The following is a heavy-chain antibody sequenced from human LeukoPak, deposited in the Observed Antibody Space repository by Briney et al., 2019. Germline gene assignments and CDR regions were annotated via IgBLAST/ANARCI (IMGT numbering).Heavy chain of an antibody. CDR3: ARDLWCYYDSSGHYSGYYYGMDV. CDR1: GFTVSSNY. CDR2: IYSGGST. D-gene: IGHD3-22*01. Sequence: GGSLRLSCAASGFTVSSNYMSWVRQAPGKGLEWVSVIYSGGSTYYADSVKGRFTISRHNSKNTLYLQMNSLRAEDTAVYYCARDLWCYYDSSGHYSGYYYGMDVWGQGTTVTVSS. J-gene: IGHJ6*02. V-gene: IGHV3-53*04.